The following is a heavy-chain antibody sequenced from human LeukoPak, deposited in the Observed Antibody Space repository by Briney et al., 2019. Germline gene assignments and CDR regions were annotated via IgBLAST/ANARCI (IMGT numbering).Heavy chain of an antibody. Sequence: SETLSLTCGVYGGSFRGYYWSWIRQPPREGLEWVGEVNLSGSTNYNPSLKSRVTISVDTSKNQFSLKLSSVAAADTAVYYCARIRVGTTVTAQYYDYGMDVWGQGTTVTVSS. V-gene: IGHV4-34*01. J-gene: IGHJ6*02. CDR2: VNLSGST. D-gene: IGHD4-17*01. CDR1: GGSFRGYY. CDR3: ARIRVGTTVTAQYYDYGMDV.